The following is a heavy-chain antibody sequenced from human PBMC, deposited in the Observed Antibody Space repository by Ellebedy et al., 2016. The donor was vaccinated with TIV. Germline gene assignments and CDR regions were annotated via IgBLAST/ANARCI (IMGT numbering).Heavy chain of an antibody. D-gene: IGHD5-12*01. V-gene: IGHV1-69*13. CDR1: GYTFTSYY. CDR2: IIPIFGTA. J-gene: IGHJ6*02. Sequence: SVKVSXKASGYTFTSYYMHWVRQAPGQGLEWMGGIIPIFGTANYAQKFQGRVTITADESTSTAYMELSSLRSEDTAVYYCASLSGYDYVRYYYGMDVWGQGTTVTVSS. CDR3: ASLSGYDYVRYYYGMDV.